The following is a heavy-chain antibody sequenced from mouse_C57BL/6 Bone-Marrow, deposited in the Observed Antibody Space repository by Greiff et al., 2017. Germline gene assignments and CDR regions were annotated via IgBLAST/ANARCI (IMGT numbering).Heavy chain of an antibody. D-gene: IGHD4-1*01. CDR3: ARLSGVGRGYYAMDY. CDR2: ISSGGSYT. J-gene: IGHJ4*01. V-gene: IGHV5-6*02. Sequence: EVKLEESGGDLVKPGGSLKLSCAASGFTFSSYGMSWVRQTPDKRLEWVATISSGGSYTYYPDSVKGRFTISRDNAKNTLYLQMSSLKSEDTAMYYCARLSGVGRGYYAMDYWGQGTSVTVSS. CDR1: GFTFSSYG.